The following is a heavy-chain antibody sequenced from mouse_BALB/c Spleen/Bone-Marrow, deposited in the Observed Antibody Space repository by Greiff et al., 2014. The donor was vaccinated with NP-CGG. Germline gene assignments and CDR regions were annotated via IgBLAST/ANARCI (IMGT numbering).Heavy chain of an antibody. Sequence: AQLQQSGPELVKPGASVRISCKASGYTFTSYYIHWVKQRPGQGLEWIGWIYPGNVNTKYNEKFKGKATLTADKSSSTAYMQLSSLTSEDSAVYFCARERRSRAMDYWGQGTSVTVSS. V-gene: IGHV1S56*01. J-gene: IGHJ4*01. CDR1: GYTFTSYY. CDR3: ARERRSRAMDY. CDR2: IYPGNVNT.